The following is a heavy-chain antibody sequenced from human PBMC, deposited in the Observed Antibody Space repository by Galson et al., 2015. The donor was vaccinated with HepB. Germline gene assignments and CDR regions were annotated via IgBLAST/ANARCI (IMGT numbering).Heavy chain of an antibody. CDR1: GFTFNNYW. V-gene: IGHV3-7*01. Sequence: SLRLSCAASGFTFNNYWMSWVRQAPGKGLEWVANIKEDGSEKNYVDSVKGRFTISRDNAKNTLYLQMNSLRAEDTAVYYCARDFGAWLPTYGMDVWGQGTTVTVSS. D-gene: IGHD3-16*01. CDR3: ARDFGAWLPTYGMDV. J-gene: IGHJ6*02. CDR2: IKEDGSEK.